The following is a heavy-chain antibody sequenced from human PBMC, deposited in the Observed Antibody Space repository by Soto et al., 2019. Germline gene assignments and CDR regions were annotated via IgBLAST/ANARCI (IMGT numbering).Heavy chain of an antibody. D-gene: IGHD4-17*01. CDR1: GYSFSDFG. CDR2: ISGKNGNT. Sequence: QVHLVQSGGELKKPGASVKVSCKASGYSFSDFGITWGRQAPGQGLEWMGWISGKNGNTNYAQKVQGRVTLTADTSTSTAYMEMRARTSDDTATYYCARSDYYEDTGTFEYWGQGTPVTLSS. J-gene: IGHJ4*02. V-gene: IGHV1-18*04. CDR3: ARSDYYEDTGTFEY.